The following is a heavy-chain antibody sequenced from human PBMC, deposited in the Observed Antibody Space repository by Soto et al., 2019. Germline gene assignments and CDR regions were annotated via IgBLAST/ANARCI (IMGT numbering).Heavy chain of an antibody. D-gene: IGHD6-6*01. CDR3: ARAGGYIAARTFFDY. V-gene: IGHV4-30-2*01. Sequence: LSLTCAVSGGSISSGGYSWSWIRQPPGKGLEWIGYIYHSGSTYYNPSLKSRVTISVDRSKNQFSLKLSSVTAADTAVYYCARAGGYIAARTFFDYWGQGALVTVSS. CDR2: IYHSGST. CDR1: GGSISSGGYS. J-gene: IGHJ4*02.